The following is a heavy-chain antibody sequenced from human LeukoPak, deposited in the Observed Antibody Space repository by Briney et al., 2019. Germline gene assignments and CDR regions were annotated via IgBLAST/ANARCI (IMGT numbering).Heavy chain of an antibody. D-gene: IGHD3-10*01. CDR1: GSLCRNYW. J-gene: IGHJ4*02. V-gene: IGHV3-7*01. Sequence: PGGSLRLSCAAAGSLCRNYWMGWVRPAPGKGLEWVANINEDGSEKYYVDSVKGRFIIPRDNAKNSLYLQMNILRAEDTAVFYCLSGSGHCGQGALVTVSS. CDR3: LSGSGH. CDR2: INEDGSEK.